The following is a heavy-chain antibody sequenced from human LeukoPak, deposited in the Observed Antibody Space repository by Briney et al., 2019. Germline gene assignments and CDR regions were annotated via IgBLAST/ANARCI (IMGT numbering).Heavy chain of an antibody. J-gene: IGHJ4*02. CDR2: IYYSGST. Sequence: PSETLSLTCTVSGGSISGYYWSWIRQPPGKGLEWIGYIYYSGSTNYNPSLKSRVTISVGTSKNQFSLKLSSVTAADTAVYYCARSSGSYYFASTDYWGQGTLVSVSS. D-gene: IGHD1-26*01. CDR1: GGSISGYY. V-gene: IGHV4-59*01. CDR3: ARSSGSYYFASTDY.